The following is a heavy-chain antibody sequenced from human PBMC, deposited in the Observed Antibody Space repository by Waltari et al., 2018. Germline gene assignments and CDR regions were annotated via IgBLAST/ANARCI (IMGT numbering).Heavy chain of an antibody. D-gene: IGHD2-8*02. CDR2: IYHSGST. J-gene: IGHJ3*02. V-gene: IGHV4-38-2*01. CDR1: GYSISSGYY. Sequence: QVQLQESGPGLVKPSETLSLTCAVSGYSISSGYYWGWIRQPPGKGLEWIGSIYHSGSTYYNPSLKSRVTISVDTSKNQFSLKLSSVTAADTAVYYCARGGLLVAFDIWGQGTMVTVSS. CDR3: ARGGLLVAFDI.